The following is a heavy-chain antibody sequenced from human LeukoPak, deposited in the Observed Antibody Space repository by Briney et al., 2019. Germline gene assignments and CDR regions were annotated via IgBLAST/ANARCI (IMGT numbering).Heavy chain of an antibody. D-gene: IGHD1-7*01. CDR3: ASTNAYNRDYSYYYGMDV. Sequence: PGGSLRLSCAASGFTFSSYAMNWVRQAPGKGLEWVSVISGSGGSTYYADSVKGRFTISRDNSKNTLYLEMNSLRAEDTAVYYCASTNAYNRDYSYYYGMDVWGQGTTVTVSS. CDR1: GFTFSSYA. V-gene: IGHV3-23*01. CDR2: ISGSGGST. J-gene: IGHJ6*02.